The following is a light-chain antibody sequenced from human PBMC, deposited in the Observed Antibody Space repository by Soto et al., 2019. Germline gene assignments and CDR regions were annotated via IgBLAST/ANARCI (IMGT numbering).Light chain of an antibody. CDR3: QQSYSTPRT. V-gene: IGKV1-39*01. CDR2: AAS. J-gene: IGKJ4*01. CDR1: QSISSY. Sequence: DIPMTQSPSSLSASVGDRVTITCRASQSISSYLNWYQQKPGKAPKLLIYAASSLQSGVPSRFCGSGSGTDFTLTISSLQPEDFATYYCQQSYSTPRTFGGGTKVEIK.